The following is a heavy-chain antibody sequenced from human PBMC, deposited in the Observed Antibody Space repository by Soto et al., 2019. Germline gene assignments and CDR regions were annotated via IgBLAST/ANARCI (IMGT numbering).Heavy chain of an antibody. Sequence: SETLSLTCSVSGGSISSSSYYWGWIRQPPGKGLEWIGSIFYTGSTYCNPSLKSRVTISVDTSKNHFSLKLSSVTAADTAVYYCARFLSGWFDPWGQGTLVTVSS. CDR2: IFYTGST. CDR1: GGSISSSSYY. J-gene: IGHJ5*02. CDR3: ARFLSGWFDP. D-gene: IGHD3-10*01. V-gene: IGHV4-39*01.